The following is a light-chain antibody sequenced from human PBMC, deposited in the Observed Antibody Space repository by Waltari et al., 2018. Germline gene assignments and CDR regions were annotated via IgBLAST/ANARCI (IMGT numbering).Light chain of an antibody. Sequence: EIVMTQSPATLSVSPGERATLSCRASQSVSRNLAWYQHKPGQAPRLLIYAASTRATGIPARFSGSGSGTEFTLTISSLQSEDCAGYYCHQYNNWPQTCGQGTKVEIK. CDR2: AAS. CDR3: HQYNNWPQT. J-gene: IGKJ1*01. CDR1: QSVSRN. V-gene: IGKV3-15*01.